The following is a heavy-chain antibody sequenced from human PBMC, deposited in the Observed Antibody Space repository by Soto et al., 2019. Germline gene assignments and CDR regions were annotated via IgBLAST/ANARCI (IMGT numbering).Heavy chain of an antibody. CDR1: GFTFSSYS. CDR3: ARDRSPWDTAMDYYYYGMDV. Sequence: GGSLRLSCAASGFTFSSYSMNWVRQAPGKGLEWVSSISSSSSYIYYADSVKGRFTISRDNAKNSLYLQMNSLRAEDTAVYYCARDRSPWDTAMDYYYYGMDVWGQGTTVTVSS. J-gene: IGHJ6*02. CDR2: ISSSSSYI. V-gene: IGHV3-21*01. D-gene: IGHD5-18*01.